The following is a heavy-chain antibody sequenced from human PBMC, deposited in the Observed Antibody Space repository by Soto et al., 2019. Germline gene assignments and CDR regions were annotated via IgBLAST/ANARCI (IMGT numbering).Heavy chain of an antibody. CDR3: ARDAGLDYYSSGYLTHIDY. Sequence: QVQLQESGPGLVKPSQTLSLTCTVSGGSISSGDYYWSWIRQPPGKGLEWIGYIYYSGSTYYNPTPKSRVTISVDTSKNQFSLKLSSVTDADTAVYYCARDAGLDYYSSGYLTHIDYWGQGTLVTVSS. CDR2: IYYSGST. D-gene: IGHD3-22*01. V-gene: IGHV4-30-4*01. CDR1: GGSISSGDYY. J-gene: IGHJ4*02.